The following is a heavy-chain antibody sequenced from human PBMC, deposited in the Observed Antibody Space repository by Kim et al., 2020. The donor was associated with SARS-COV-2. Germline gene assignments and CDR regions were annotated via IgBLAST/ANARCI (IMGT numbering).Heavy chain of an antibody. CDR1: GGSFSGYY. D-gene: IGHD6-13*01. V-gene: IGHV4-34*01. Sequence: SETLSLTCAVYGGSFSGYYWSWIRQPPGKGLEWIGEINHSGSTNYNPSLKSRVTISVDTSKNQFSLKLSSVTAADTAVYYCARLGGSSWYLEDDAFDIWGQGTMVTVSS. CDR3: ARLGGSSWYLEDDAFDI. J-gene: IGHJ3*02. CDR2: INHSGST.